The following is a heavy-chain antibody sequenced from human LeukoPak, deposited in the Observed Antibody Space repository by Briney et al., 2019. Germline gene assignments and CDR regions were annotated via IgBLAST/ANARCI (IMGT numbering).Heavy chain of an antibody. D-gene: IGHD3-9*01. Sequence: ASVKISCKVSGYTFTDYYMHWVQQPPGKGLEWMGLVDPEDGETIYAEKFQGRVTITADTSTDTAYMELSSLRSEDTAVYYCARADNYDILTGYYIFDYWGQGTLVTVSS. CDR3: ARADNYDILTGYYIFDY. CDR2: VDPEDGET. J-gene: IGHJ4*02. CDR1: GYTFTDYY. V-gene: IGHV1-69-2*01.